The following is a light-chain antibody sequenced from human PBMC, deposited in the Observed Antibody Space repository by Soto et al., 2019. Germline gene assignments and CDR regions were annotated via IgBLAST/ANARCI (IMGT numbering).Light chain of an antibody. Sequence: QSVLTQPASLSGSPGQSITISCTGTSSDIGAYDYVSWFQQHPGKAPKLMISEVSKRPSGVPDRFSGSKSGNTASLTVSGLQAEDEADYYCSSYAGSNNLVFGGGTKLTVL. CDR1: SSDIGAYDY. CDR3: SSYAGSNNLV. J-gene: IGLJ2*01. CDR2: EVS. V-gene: IGLV2-8*01.